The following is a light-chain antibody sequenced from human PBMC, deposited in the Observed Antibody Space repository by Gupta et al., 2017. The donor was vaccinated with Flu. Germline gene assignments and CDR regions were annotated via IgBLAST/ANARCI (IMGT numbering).Light chain of an antibody. V-gene: IGKV3-15*01. J-gene: IGKJ1*01. CDR2: GAS. Sequence: VMTQSPATLSVSPGERATLSCRASQSVSSNLAWYQQKPGQAPRLLIYGASTRATGIPARFSGSGSGTEFTLTISSLQSEDFAVYYCQQYNNWPPAFGQGTKVKIK. CDR1: QSVSSN. CDR3: QQYNNWPPA.